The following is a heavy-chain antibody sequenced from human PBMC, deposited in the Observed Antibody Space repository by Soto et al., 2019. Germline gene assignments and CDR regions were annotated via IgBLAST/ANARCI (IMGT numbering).Heavy chain of an antibody. J-gene: IGHJ6*02. V-gene: IGHV3-23*01. CDR1: GFTFSSYA. D-gene: IGHD6-6*01. Sequence: PGGSLRLSCAASGFTFSSYAMSWVRQAPGKGLEWVSAISGSGGSTYYADSVKGRFTISRDNSKNTLYLQMNSLRAEDTAVYYCAKVRRSYSSSSNYYYYGMDVWGQGTTVTVSS. CDR2: ISGSGGST. CDR3: AKVRRSYSSSSNYYYYGMDV.